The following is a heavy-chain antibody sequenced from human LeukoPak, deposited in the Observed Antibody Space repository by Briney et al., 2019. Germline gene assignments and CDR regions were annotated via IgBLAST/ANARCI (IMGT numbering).Heavy chain of an antibody. J-gene: IGHJ4*02. CDR1: GGSVSSYY. D-gene: IGHD6-6*01. V-gene: IGHV4-59*02. CDR3: ARTAARRFDY. CDR2: IYYSGST. Sequence: SETLSLTCTVSGGSVSSYYWSWLRQPPGKGLEWIGYIYYSGSTNYNPSLKSRVTKSVDTSKNQFSLKLSSVTAADTAVYHCARTAARRFDYWGQGTLVTVSS.